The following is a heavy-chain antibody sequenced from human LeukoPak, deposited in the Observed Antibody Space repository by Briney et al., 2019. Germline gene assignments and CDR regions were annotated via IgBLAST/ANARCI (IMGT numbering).Heavy chain of an antibody. CDR2: INADGSNR. Sequence: GGSLRLSCAASGFTFSNYWMHWVRQAPGKGLVWVSGINADGSNRIYADSVKGRFTMSRDNAKNTLYLRLNSLRAEDTAVYYCAGRLWTSSSFNDYWGQGTVVTVSS. V-gene: IGHV3-74*01. CDR1: GFTFSNYW. J-gene: IGHJ4*02. CDR3: AGRLWTSSSFNDY. D-gene: IGHD6-6*01.